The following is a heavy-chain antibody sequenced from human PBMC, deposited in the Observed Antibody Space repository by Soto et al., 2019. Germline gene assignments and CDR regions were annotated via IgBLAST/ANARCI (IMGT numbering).Heavy chain of an antibody. V-gene: IGHV3-23*01. CDR3: AKRAGYCSSTSCYGHYGMDV. Sequence: GSLRLSCAASGFTFSSYAMSWVRQAPGKGLEWVSTISGSSDSTYYADSVKGRFTISRDNSKNTLYLQMNSLRAEDTAVYYCAKRAGYCSSTSCYGHYGMDVWGQGTTVTV. CDR1: GFTFSSYA. CDR2: ISGSSDST. J-gene: IGHJ6*02. D-gene: IGHD2-2*01.